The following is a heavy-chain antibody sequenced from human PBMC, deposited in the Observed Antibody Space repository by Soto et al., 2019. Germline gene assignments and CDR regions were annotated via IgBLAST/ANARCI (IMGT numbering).Heavy chain of an antibody. D-gene: IGHD6-19*01. CDR1: GGSISSYY. CDR3: ARGGQWLAHYYYGMDV. V-gene: IGHV4-59*01. Sequence: QVQLQESGPGLVKPSEILSLTCTVSGGSISSYYWSWIRQPPGKGLEWIGYIYYSGSTNYNPSLKSRVTISVDTSKNQFSLKLSSVTAADTAVYYCARGGQWLAHYYYGMDVWGQGTTVTVSS. CDR2: IYYSGST. J-gene: IGHJ6*02.